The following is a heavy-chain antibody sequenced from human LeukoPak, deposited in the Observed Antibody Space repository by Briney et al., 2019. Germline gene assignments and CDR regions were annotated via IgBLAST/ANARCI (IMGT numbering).Heavy chain of an antibody. CDR1: GGSISSSSYY. Sequence: SETLSLTCTVSGGSISSSSYYWGWIRLPPGKGLEWIGSIYYSGSTYYNPSLKSRVTISVDTSKNQFSLKLSSVTAADTAVYYCARHMTTVTTMGNIWFDPWGQGTLVTVSS. CDR3: ARHMTTVTTMGNIWFDP. J-gene: IGHJ5*02. V-gene: IGHV4-39*01. CDR2: IYYSGST. D-gene: IGHD4-11*01.